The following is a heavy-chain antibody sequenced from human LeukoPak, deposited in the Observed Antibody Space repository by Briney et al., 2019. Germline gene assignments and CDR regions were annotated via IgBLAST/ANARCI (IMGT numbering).Heavy chain of an antibody. Sequence: GGSLRLSCAAPGLTVSSNYMSWVRQAPGKGLEWVSVIYSSGITYYADSVKGRFTISRDNSKNTLYLQMNSLRAEDTAVYYCARDRGDGYNTWGQGTLVTVSS. CDR2: IYSSGIT. CDR3: ARDRGDGYNT. J-gene: IGHJ4*02. D-gene: IGHD5-12*01. V-gene: IGHV3-66*01. CDR1: GLTVSSNY.